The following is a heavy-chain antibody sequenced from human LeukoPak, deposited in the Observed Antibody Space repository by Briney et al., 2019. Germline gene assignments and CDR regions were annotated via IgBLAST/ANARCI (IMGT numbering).Heavy chain of an antibody. CDR1: GGSISSSSYY. CDR2: IYYSGST. CDR3: ARCSEGITIFGVAHTYDY. J-gene: IGHJ4*02. D-gene: IGHD3-3*01. Sequence: SETLSLTCTVSGGSISSSSYYWGWIRQPPGKGLEWIGSIYYSGSTYYNPSLKSRVTISVDTSKNQFSLKLSSVTAADMAVYYCARCSEGITIFGVAHTYDYWGQGTLVTVSS. V-gene: IGHV4-39*01.